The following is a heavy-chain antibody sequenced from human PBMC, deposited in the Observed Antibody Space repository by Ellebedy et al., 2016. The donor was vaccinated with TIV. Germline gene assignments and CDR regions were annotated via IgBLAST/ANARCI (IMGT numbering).Heavy chain of an antibody. V-gene: IGHV3-74*01. D-gene: IGHD5-18*01. J-gene: IGHJ4*02. Sequence: GGSLRLXCAASGFTFSSYWMHWVRQAPGKGLVWVSRINSDGSSTSYADSVKGRFTISRDNAKNTLYLQMNSLRAGDTAVYYCARSRGYSYQDYWGQGTLVTVSS. CDR3: ARSRGYSYQDY. CDR2: INSDGSST. CDR1: GFTFSSYW.